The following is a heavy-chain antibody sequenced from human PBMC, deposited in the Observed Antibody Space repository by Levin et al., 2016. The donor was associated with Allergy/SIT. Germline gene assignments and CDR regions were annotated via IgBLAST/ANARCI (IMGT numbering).Heavy chain of an antibody. CDR3: ARDHLVSGSPGLLDP. D-gene: IGHD3-10*01. CDR1: GFTVSSNY. V-gene: IGHV3-66*01. CDR2: ISTVGNT. Sequence: GGSLRLSCAASGFTVSSNYMSWVRQAPGKGLEWVSIISTVGNTYYADSVKGRFTISRDNSKNTLYLQMNSLRAEDTAAYYCARDHLVSGSPGLLDPWGQGSLVTVSS. J-gene: IGHJ5*02.